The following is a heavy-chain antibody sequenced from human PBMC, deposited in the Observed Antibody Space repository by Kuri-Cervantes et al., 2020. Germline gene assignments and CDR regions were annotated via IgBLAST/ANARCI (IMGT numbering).Heavy chain of an antibody. CDR2: IYSGGST. J-gene: IGHJ6*02. Sequence: GESLKISCAASGFTFSSYAMSWVRQAPGKGLEWVSVIYSGGSTYYADSVKGRFTISRDNAKNPLYLQMNSLRAEDTAVYYCASPSSDGDYYYYGMDVWGQGTTVTVSS. CDR1: GFTFSSYA. D-gene: IGHD4-17*01. CDR3: ASPSSDGDYYYYGMDV. V-gene: IGHV3-23*03.